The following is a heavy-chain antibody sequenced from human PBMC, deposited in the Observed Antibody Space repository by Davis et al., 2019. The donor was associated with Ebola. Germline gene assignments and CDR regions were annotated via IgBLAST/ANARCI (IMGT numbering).Heavy chain of an antibody. CDR3: ARAPNYDVLTGTSSYYFDY. V-gene: IGHV1-18*04. CDR2: ISGFNTNT. CDR1: GYTFTSYG. J-gene: IGHJ4*02. Sequence: SVNVSCKSSGYTFTSYGLAWVRQAPGLGLEWMGWISGFNTNTNFAQKFQGRVTVSKDTSTNTAYMDLRSLTSDDTAIYYCARAPNYDVLTGTSSYYFDYWGQGTLVTVSS. D-gene: IGHD3-9*01.